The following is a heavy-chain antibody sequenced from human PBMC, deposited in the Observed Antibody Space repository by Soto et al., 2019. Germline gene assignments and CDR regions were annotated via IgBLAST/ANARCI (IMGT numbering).Heavy chain of an antibody. D-gene: IGHD4-17*01. CDR3: ASQDYGGNLYYFDY. CDR2: IYYSGRT. V-gene: IGHV4-39*01. Sequence: QLQLQESGPGLVKPSETLSLTCNVSGGSISSSTYYWGWIRQPPGKGLEWIGSIYYSGRTYYNPSLKSRVTISVDTSKNQFSLKLSSVTAADTAVYFCASQDYGGNLYYFDYWGQGTLVTVSS. CDR1: GGSISSSTYY. J-gene: IGHJ4*02.